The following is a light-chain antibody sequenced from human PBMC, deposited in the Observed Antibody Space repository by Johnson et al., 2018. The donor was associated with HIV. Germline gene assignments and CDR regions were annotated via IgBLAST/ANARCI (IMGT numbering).Light chain of an antibody. CDR2: DNN. J-gene: IGLJ1*01. CDR3: ETWDSSLSGYYF. CDR1: NSNIGNNY. V-gene: IGLV1-51*01. Sequence: QSVLTQPPSVSAAPGQKVTISCSGSNSNIGNNYVSWYQQLPGTAPKLLIYDNNKRPSGIPDRFSGSKSGTSATLGITGLQTGDEADYYCETWDSSLSGYYFFGTGTKLTVL.